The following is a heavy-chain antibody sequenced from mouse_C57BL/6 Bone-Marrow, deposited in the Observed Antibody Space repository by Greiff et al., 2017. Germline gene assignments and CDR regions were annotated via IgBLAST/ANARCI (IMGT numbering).Heavy chain of an antibody. V-gene: IGHV1-64*01. Sequence: QVQLQQPGAELVKPGASVKLSCKASGYTFTSYWMHWVKQRPGQGLEWIGMIHPNSCSTNYNEKFKSKATLTVDKSSSTAYMQISSLTSEDSAVYDCAKDNDFDYWGQGTTLTVSS. J-gene: IGHJ2*01. CDR2: IHPNSCST. D-gene: IGHD1-3*01. CDR1: GYTFTSYW. CDR3: AKDNDFDY.